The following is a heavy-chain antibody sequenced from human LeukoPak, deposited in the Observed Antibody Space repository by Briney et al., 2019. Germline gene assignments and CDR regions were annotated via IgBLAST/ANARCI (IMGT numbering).Heavy chain of an antibody. Sequence: PSETLSLTCSVSGGSISSYWWNWIRQPAGKGLEWIGRVYTSGSITYNPSLRSRVTMSVDTSKNQLSLKLSSVTAADTAVYYCAREIPAPKDIAVAGPYYFDYWGQGTLVTVSS. V-gene: IGHV4-4*07. CDR1: GGSISSYW. CDR3: AREIPAPKDIAVAGPYYFDY. J-gene: IGHJ4*02. D-gene: IGHD6-19*01. CDR2: VYTSGSI.